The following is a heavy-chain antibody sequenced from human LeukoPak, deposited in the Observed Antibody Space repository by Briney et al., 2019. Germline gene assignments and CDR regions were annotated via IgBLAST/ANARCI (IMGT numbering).Heavy chain of an antibody. Sequence: PGGSLRLSCAASGFTFSSYAMHWVRQAPGKGLEWVAVISYDGSNKYYADSVKGRFTISRDNSKNTLYLQMNSLRAEDTAVYYCAKDPGGVMGVTEVHFDYWGQGTLVTVSS. CDR1: GFTFSSYA. CDR3: AKDPGGVMGVTEVHFDY. D-gene: IGHD3-16*01. V-gene: IGHV3-30*04. CDR2: ISYDGSNK. J-gene: IGHJ4*02.